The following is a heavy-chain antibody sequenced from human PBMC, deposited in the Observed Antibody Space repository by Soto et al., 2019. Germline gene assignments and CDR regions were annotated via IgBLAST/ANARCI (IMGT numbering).Heavy chain of an antibody. CDR2: ISYSGST. CDR1: GGSISSSSSS. V-gene: IGHV4-39*01. CDR3: ARTHVTDGVVVQASKDYMDF. D-gene: IGHD2-2*01. J-gene: IGHJ6*03. Sequence: SETLSLTCTVSGGSISSSSSSWGWIRQLPGKGLEWLGIISYSGSTYYSPSLKSRVTISVDASKNLFSLKLSSVTAADTAVYYCARTHVTDGVVVQASKDYMDFWGKGTTVTAP.